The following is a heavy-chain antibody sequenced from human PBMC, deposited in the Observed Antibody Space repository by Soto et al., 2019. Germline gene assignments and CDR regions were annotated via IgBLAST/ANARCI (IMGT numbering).Heavy chain of an antibody. D-gene: IGHD3-10*01. Sequence: QVQLVESGGGVVQPGRSLRLSCEASGFTFSNYGMHWVRRAPGKGLEWVAAISYDGENQHYAESVKGRFIISRDNSKKNMVLLMDRLRAAYKSEYYWPMLSGVAADPFWHFDLWGHGTLATVSS. V-gene: IGHV3-30*03. CDR1: GFTFSNYG. J-gene: IGHJ2*01. CDR3: PMLSGVAADPFWHFDL. CDR2: ISYDGENQ.